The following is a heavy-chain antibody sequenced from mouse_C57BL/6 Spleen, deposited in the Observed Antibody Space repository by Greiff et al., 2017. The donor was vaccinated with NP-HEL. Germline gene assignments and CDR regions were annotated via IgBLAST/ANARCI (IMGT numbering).Heavy chain of an antibody. J-gene: IGHJ2*01. V-gene: IGHV3-1*01. D-gene: IGHD2-3*01. CDR3: ARWNDGYYLFDY. CDR2: ISYSGST. Sequence: VQLQQSGPGMVKPSQSLSLTCTVTGYSITSGYDWHWIRHFPGNKLEWMGYISYSGSTNYNPSLKSRISITHDTSKNHFFLKLNSVTTEDTATYYCARWNDGYYLFDYWGQGTTLTVSS. CDR1: GYSITSGYD.